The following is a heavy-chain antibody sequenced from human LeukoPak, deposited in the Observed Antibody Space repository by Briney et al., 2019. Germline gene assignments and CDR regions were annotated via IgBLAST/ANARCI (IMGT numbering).Heavy chain of an antibody. J-gene: IGHJ5*01. Sequence: GGSLRLSCAASGFSFTSYSMAWVRLVPGEGLGWEWVSSISSSGANTYYADSVRGRFTFSRDNSRYTLYLQMNSLRPDDTAIYYCARDIRESGSYGWFDSWGQGTLVTVSS. CDR2: ISSSGANT. CDR1: GFSFTSYS. V-gene: IGHV3-23*01. CDR3: ARDIRESGSYGWFDS. D-gene: IGHD3-10*01.